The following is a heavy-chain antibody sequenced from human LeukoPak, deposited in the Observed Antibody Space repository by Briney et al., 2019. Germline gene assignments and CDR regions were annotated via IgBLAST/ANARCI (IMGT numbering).Heavy chain of an antibody. V-gene: IGHV3-49*03. CDR3: TRDGLGDFWSGYSSFDY. J-gene: IGHJ4*02. Sequence: GGSLRLSCTASGFTFCDYAMSWFRQAPGKGLEWVGFIRSKAYGGTTEYAASVKGRFTISRDDSKSIAYLQMNSLKTEDTAVYYCTRDGLGDFWSGYSSFDYWGQGTLVTVSS. CDR2: IRSKAYGGTT. CDR1: GFTFCDYA. D-gene: IGHD3-3*01.